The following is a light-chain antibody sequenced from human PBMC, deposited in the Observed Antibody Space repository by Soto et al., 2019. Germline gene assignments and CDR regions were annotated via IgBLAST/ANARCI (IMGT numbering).Light chain of an antibody. V-gene: IGLV2-14*03. Sequence: QSALTQPASVSGSPGQSITISCTGTSSDVGGYNYVSWYQHHPGKAPKLMIYDVSNRPSGVSNRFSGSKSGNTASLTISGLQAEDEADYYCSSYTSSNTYVFGPGTQLTVL. J-gene: IGLJ1*01. CDR2: DVS. CDR3: SSYTSSNTYV. CDR1: SSDVGGYNY.